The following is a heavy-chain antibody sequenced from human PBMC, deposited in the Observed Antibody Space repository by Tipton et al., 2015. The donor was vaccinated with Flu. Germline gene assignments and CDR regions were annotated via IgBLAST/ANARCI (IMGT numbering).Heavy chain of an antibody. CDR1: GYTFTSYG. CDR3: ARSRDITMVQGVSYGMDV. V-gene: IGHV1-18*01. Sequence: QLVQSGAEVKKPGASVKVSCKASGYTFTSYGISWQRQAPGQGLEWMGWISAYNGNTNYAQKLQGRVTMTTDTSTSTAYMELRSLRSDDTAVYYCARSRDITMVQGVSYGMDVWGQGTTVTVSS. J-gene: IGHJ6*02. CDR2: ISAYNGNT. D-gene: IGHD3-10*01.